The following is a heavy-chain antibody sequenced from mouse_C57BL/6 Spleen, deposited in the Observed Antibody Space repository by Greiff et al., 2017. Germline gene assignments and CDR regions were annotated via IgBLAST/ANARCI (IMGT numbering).Heavy chain of an antibody. J-gene: IGHJ2*02. V-gene: IGHV14-1*01. CDR2: IDPGDGDT. CDR1: GFNIKDYY. CDR3: TTSYDGYYY. D-gene: IGHD2-3*01. Sequence: VQLQQSGAELVRPGASVKLSCTASGFNIKDYYMHWVKQRPEQGLEWIGRIDPGDGDTKYAPKFQGKATITADTSSTTAYLQLSSLTSEDTAVYFCTTSYDGYYYWGQGTSLTVSS.